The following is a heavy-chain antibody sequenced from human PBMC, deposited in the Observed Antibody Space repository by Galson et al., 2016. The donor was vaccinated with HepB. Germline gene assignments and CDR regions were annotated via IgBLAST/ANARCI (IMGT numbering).Heavy chain of an antibody. D-gene: IGHD3-3*01. CDR1: RFTFSNYA. CDR2: ISYDGSNK. J-gene: IGHJ6*03. V-gene: IGHV3-30-3*01. CDR3: ARDTYDRWSGYYYYYMDV. Sequence: SLRLSCAASRFTFSNYAMHWVRQAPGKGLEWVAIISYDGSNKYYADSVKGRFTISRGNSKNTLNLQMNSLRAEDTAVYFCARDTYDRWSGYYYYYMDVWGKAITVTVAS.